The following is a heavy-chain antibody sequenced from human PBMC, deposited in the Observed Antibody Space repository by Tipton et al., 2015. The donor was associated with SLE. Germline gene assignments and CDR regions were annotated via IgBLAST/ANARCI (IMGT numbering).Heavy chain of an antibody. Sequence: GSLRLSCAASGFTFSDHYMDWVRQAPGKGLEWVGRTRNKANSYTTEYAASVKGRFTISRDDSKNSLYLQMNSLKTEDTAVYYCARSGDSSDSRGLGYGMDVWGQGTTVTVSS. CDR1: GFTFSDHY. D-gene: IGHD3-22*01. V-gene: IGHV3-72*01. CDR3: ARSGDSSDSRGLGYGMDV. CDR2: TRNKANSYTT. J-gene: IGHJ6*02.